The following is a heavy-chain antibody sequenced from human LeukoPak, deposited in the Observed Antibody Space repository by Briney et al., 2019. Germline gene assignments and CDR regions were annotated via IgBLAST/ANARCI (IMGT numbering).Heavy chain of an antibody. D-gene: IGHD5-18*01. CDR3: ARSRGYSYGYGGGYYYMDV. Sequence: GASVKVSCKASGYTFTSYGISWVRQAPGQGLEWMGWISAYNGNTNYAQKLQGRVTMTTDTSTSTAYMELRSLRSDDTAVYYCARSRGYSYGYGGGYYYMDVWGKGTTVTVSS. CDR1: GYTFTSYG. CDR2: ISAYNGNT. V-gene: IGHV1-18*01. J-gene: IGHJ6*03.